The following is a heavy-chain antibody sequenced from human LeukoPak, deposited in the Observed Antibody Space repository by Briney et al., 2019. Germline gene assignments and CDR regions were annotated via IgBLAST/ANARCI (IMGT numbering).Heavy chain of an antibody. J-gene: IGHJ4*02. CDR2: IKQDGSEK. CDR3: ARGAYMFDY. CDR1: GFTFSSYW. Sequence: PGGSLRLSCAASGFTFSSYWMSWVRQAPGRGLEWVANIKQDGSEKYYVDSVKGRFTISRDNAKKSLYLQMNSLRGEDTAVYYCARGAYMFDYWGQGTLVTDSS. V-gene: IGHV3-7*04. D-gene: IGHD3-16*01.